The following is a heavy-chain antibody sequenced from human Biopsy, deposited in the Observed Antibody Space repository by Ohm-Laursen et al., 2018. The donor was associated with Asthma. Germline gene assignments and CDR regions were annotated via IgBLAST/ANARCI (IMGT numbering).Heavy chain of an antibody. V-gene: IGHV1-18*01. CDR3: ARAVDYSHYYGIDV. CDR1: GYTFNRAG. CDR2: ISVYNGNT. J-gene: IGHJ6*02. Sequence: PSVKVSCKTSGYTFNRAGITWVRQAPGQGLGWMGWISVYNGNTKVAQKLQDRVTMITDTSTSTAYMELRSLRSDDTAVYFCARAVDYSHYYGIDVWGRGTTVTVS. D-gene: IGHD3-10*01.